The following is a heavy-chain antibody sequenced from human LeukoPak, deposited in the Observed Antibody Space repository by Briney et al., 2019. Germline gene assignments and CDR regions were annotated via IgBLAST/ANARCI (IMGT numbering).Heavy chain of an antibody. CDR2: INPNSGGT. J-gene: IGHJ4*02. V-gene: IGHV1-2*02. CDR1: GYTFTGYY. Sequence: ASVKVSCKASGYTFTGYYMHWVRQAPGQGLEWMGWINPNSGGTNYAQKFQGRVTMTRDTSISTAYMELSRLRSDDTAVYYCAREVYYGSGSYYKYWGQGTLATVSS. D-gene: IGHD3-10*01. CDR3: AREVYYGSGSYYKY.